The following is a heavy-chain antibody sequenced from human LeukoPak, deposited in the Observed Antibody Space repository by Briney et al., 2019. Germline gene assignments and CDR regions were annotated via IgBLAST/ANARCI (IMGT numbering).Heavy chain of an antibody. CDR2: ISSSGSTI. CDR1: GFTVSDYY. V-gene: IGHV3-11*04. Sequence: GGSLRLSCAVSGFTVSDYYMSWSCRAQGPGLEWVSYISSSGSTIYYADSVKGRFTISRDNAKNSLYLQMNSLRAEDTAVYYCARSHYYDSSGYYGYWGQGTLVTVSS. J-gene: IGHJ4*02. CDR3: ARSHYYDSSGYYGY. D-gene: IGHD3-22*01.